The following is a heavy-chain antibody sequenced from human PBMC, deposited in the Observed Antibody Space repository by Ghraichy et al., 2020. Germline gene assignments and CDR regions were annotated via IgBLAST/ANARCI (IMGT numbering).Heavy chain of an antibody. J-gene: IGHJ4*02. CDR1: GGYITGSPYH. Sequence: ESLNISCTVSGGYITGSPYHWGWIRQPPGKGLEWIGSINYGRHTYYNPSLESRVTMSIDISKNRFSLSLHSVTAADTAVYYFAPVLSYTQGGYDFWGQGILVTVSS. CDR2: INYGRHT. CDR3: APVLSYTQGGYDF. D-gene: IGHD3-10*01. V-gene: IGHV4-39*01.